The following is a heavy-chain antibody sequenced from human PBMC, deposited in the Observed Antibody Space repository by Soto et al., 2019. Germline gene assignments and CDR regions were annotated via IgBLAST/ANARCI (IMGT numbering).Heavy chain of an antibody. J-gene: IGHJ6*02. CDR2: IYSGGST. V-gene: IGHV3-53*01. CDR3: ARRLIDATYYYYGMDV. CDR1: GFTVSSNY. Sequence: GGSLRLSCAASGFTVSSNYMSWVRQAPGKGLEWVSVIYSGGSTYYADSVKGRFTISRDNSKNTLYLQMNSLRAEDTAVYYCARRLIDATYYYYGMDVWGQGTTVTVSS. D-gene: IGHD2-15*01.